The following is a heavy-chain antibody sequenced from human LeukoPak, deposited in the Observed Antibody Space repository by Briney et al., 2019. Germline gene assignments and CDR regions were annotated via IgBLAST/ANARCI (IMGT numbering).Heavy chain of an antibody. Sequence: ASVKVSCKASGYTFTSYYMHWVRQAPGQGLGGWGIINPSGGSTSYAQKFQGRVTMTRDTSTSTVYMELSSLRSEDTAVYYCARVRNYYDSSGYSYYFDYWGQGTLVTVSS. J-gene: IGHJ4*02. CDR3: ARVRNYYDSSGYSYYFDY. CDR1: GYTFTSYY. V-gene: IGHV1-46*01. D-gene: IGHD3-22*01. CDR2: INPSGGST.